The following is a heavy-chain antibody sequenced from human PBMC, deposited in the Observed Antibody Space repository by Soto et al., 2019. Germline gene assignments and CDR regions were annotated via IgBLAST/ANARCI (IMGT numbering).Heavy chain of an antibody. V-gene: IGHV6-1*01. CDR1: WASVSSNIAA. D-gene: IGHD6-13*01. CDR2: TYYRSKWYS. Sequence: SQPLSRTCAISWASVSSNIAACNCIRQSPSRGLEWLGRTYYRSKWYSDYAVSVKSRITINPDTSKNQFSLQLNSVTPEDTAVYYCARDHSPSGIAALNYYYYGMDVSGHGTTVTVSS. CDR3: ARDHSPSGIAALNYYYYGMDV. J-gene: IGHJ6*02.